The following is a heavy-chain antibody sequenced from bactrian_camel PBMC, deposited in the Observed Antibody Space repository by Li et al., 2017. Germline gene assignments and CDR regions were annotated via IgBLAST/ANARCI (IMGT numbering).Heavy chain of an antibody. J-gene: IGHJ4*01. CDR3: AARKVARGSHFSLGRAPALRRDEYNF. Sequence: HVQLVESGGGSVQAGESLRLSCVISGYRYSSYCMGWFRQVPGNEREPLASIDSDGRTSVADSVKGRFTISQDGAKNTLYLHVNNLKPEATAMYYCAARKVARGSHFSLGRAPALRRDEYNFWGQGTQVTVS. D-gene: IGHD2*01. CDR1: GYRYSSYC. V-gene: IGHV3S26*01. CDR2: IDSDGRT.